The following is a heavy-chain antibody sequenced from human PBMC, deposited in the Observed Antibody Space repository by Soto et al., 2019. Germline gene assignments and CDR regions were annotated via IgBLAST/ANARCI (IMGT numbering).Heavy chain of an antibody. Sequence: EVQVVESGGGLVQPGGSLRLSCVASGFTSSNYWMNWARQAPGKGLEWVANIKQDGSEKNYADSVKGRFTISRDNAKNSLYLQMNSLRAEDTAVYYCAGSTSSWGVWGKGTTVTVSS. CDR2: IKQDGSEK. J-gene: IGHJ6*04. D-gene: IGHD6-13*01. CDR1: GFTSSNYW. CDR3: AGSTSSWGV. V-gene: IGHV3-7*01.